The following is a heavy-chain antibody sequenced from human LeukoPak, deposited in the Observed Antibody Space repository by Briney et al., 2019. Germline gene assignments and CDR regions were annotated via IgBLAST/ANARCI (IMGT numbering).Heavy chain of an antibody. D-gene: IGHD6-13*01. CDR2: IIPIFGTA. J-gene: IGHJ5*02. V-gene: IGHV1-69*01. Sequence: SVKVSCKASGGTFSSYAISWVRQAPGQGLEWMGGIIPIFGTANYARKFQGRVTITADESTSTAYMELSSLRSEDTAVYYCARDLPYLPALTAAALGWFDPWGQGTLVTVSS. CDR3: ARDLPYLPALTAAALGWFDP. CDR1: GGTFSSYA.